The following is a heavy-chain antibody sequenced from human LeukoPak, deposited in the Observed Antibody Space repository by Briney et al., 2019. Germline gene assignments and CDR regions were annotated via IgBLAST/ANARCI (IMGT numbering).Heavy chain of an antibody. D-gene: IGHD3-10*01. J-gene: IGHJ4*02. V-gene: IGHV4-31*03. Sequence: SQTLSLTCTVSGGPISSGGYYWSWIRQHPGKGLEWIGYIYYSGSTYYNPSLKSRVTISVDTSKNQFSLKLSSVTAADTAVYYCARENLLLWFGELRGYFDYWGQGTLVTVSS. CDR3: ARENLLLWFGELRGYFDY. CDR1: GGPISSGGYY. CDR2: IYYSGST.